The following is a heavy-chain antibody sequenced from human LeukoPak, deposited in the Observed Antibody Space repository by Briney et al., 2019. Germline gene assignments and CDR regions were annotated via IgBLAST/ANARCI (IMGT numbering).Heavy chain of an antibody. CDR3: ARALTAMVSYYFDY. CDR2: IYYSGST. V-gene: IGHV4-59*01. CDR1: GGSISSYY. J-gene: IGHJ4*02. D-gene: IGHD5-18*01. Sequence: SETLSLTCTVSGGSISSYYWSWIRQPPGKGLEWIGYIYYSGSTNYNPSLKSRVTISVDTSKNQFSLKLSSVTAADTAVYYCARALTAMVSYYFDYWGQGTLVTVSS.